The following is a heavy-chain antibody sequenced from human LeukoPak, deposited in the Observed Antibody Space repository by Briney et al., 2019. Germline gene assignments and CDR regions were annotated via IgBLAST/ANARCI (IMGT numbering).Heavy chain of an antibody. J-gene: IGHJ4*02. V-gene: IGHV3-33*06. CDR2: IWCDGSNK. Sequence: KTGGSLRLSCAASGFTFSSYGMHWVRQAPGEGLEWVAVIWCDGSNKYYADSVKGRFTISRDNSKNTLYLQMNSLRAEDTAVYYCAKDPGYVWNGLKYYFDYWGQGTLVTVSS. D-gene: IGHD1-1*01. CDR3: AKDPGYVWNGLKYYFDY. CDR1: GFTFSSYG.